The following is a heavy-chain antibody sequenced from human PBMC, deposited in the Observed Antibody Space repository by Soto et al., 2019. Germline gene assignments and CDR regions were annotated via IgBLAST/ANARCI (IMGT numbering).Heavy chain of an antibody. V-gene: IGHV3-23*01. CDR3: AKDNYYGSGSYRLTRLFDF. D-gene: IGHD3-10*01. Sequence: GGSLRLSCAASGFTFSSYAMSWVRQAPGKGLEWVSAISGSGGSTYYADSVKGRFTISRDNSKNTLYLQMNSLRAEDTAVYYCAKDNYYGSGSYRLTRLFDFWGQGILVTVSS. CDR2: ISGSGGST. CDR1: GFTFSSYA. J-gene: IGHJ4*02.